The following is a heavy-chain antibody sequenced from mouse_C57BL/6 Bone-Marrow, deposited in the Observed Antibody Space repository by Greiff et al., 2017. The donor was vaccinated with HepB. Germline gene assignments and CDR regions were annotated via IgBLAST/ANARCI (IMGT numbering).Heavy chain of an antibody. J-gene: IGHJ2*01. D-gene: IGHD2-2*01. Sequence: VQRVESGPELVKPGASVKISCKASGYTFTDYYINWVKQRPGQGLEWIGWIFPGSGSTYYNEKFKGKATLTVDKSSSTAYMLLSSLTSEDSAVYFCARKNLLWLRQLLDYWGQGTTLTVSS. CDR1: GYTFTDYY. CDR2: IFPGSGST. V-gene: IGHV1-75*01. CDR3: ARKNLLWLRQLLDY.